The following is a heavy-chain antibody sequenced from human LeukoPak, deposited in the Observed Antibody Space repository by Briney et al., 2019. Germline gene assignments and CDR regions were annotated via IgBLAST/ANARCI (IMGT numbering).Heavy chain of an antibody. CDR3: ARQYYDFWSGYDRANWFDP. J-gene: IGHJ5*02. D-gene: IGHD3-3*01. CDR1: RGSISSYP. Sequence: SETLSLTSTLPRGSISSYPWSSIPPPPRKGLERIGYIYTTGSTNYNPSPQSPLTTSVPTSKNQSSLKLSSVTAADTAGYYCARQYYDFWSGYDRANWFDPGGQGTLVTVSS. V-gene: IGHV4-4*09. CDR2: IYTTGST.